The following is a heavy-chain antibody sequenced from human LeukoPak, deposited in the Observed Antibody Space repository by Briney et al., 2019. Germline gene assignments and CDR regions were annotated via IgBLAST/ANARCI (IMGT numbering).Heavy chain of an antibody. J-gene: IGHJ3*02. D-gene: IGHD3-9*01. Sequence: GGSLRLSCAASGFTFSDYYMSWIRQAPGKGLEWVAVISYDGSNKYYADSVKGRFTISRDNSKNTLYLEMNSLRAEDTAVYYCAQGGYYDILTEGYGAFDIWGQGTMVTVSS. V-gene: IGHV3-30*18. CDR1: GFTFSDYY. CDR2: ISYDGSNK. CDR3: AQGGYYDILTEGYGAFDI.